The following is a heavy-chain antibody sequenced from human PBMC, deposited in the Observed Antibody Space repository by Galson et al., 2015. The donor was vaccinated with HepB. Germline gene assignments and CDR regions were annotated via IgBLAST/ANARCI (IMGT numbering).Heavy chain of an antibody. D-gene: IGHD7-27*01. CDR3: ARNPPLGTPLDY. V-gene: IGHV3-21*01. CDR1: GFIFNDYD. J-gene: IGHJ4*02. CDR2: INSGSSYI. Sequence: SLRLSCAASGFIFNDYDMIWVRQAPGKGLEWVSSINSGSSYIYYADSVKGRFTISRDNTENSLYLQMNSLRAEDTALYYCARNPPLGTPLDYWGQGTLVTVSS.